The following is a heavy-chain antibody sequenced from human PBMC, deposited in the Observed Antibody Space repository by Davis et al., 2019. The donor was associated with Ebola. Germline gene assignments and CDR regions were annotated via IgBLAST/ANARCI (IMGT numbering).Heavy chain of an antibody. D-gene: IGHD4-17*01. Sequence: SLKISCAASGFTFSSYWMHWVRQAPGKGLEWVSGISWNSGSIGYADSVKGRFTISRDNAKNSLYLQMNSLRAEDTALYYCAKDVYGDSSVYYFDYWGQGTLVTVSS. CDR1: GFTFSSYW. CDR3: AKDVYGDSSVYYFDY. V-gene: IGHV3-9*01. CDR2: ISWNSGSI. J-gene: IGHJ4*02.